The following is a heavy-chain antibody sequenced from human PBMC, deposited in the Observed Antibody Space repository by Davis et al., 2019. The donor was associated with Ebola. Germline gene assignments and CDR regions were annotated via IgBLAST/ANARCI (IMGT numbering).Heavy chain of an antibody. CDR1: GGTFSSYA. D-gene: IGHD1-26*01. Sequence: SVKVSCKASGGTFSSYAISWVRQAPGQGLEWMGGIIPIFGTANYAQKFQGRVTITADEYTSTAYMELSSLRSEDTAVYYCARCELKTPVWGATFAFDIWGQGTMVTVSS. CDR2: IIPIFGTA. CDR3: ARCELKTPVWGATFAFDI. V-gene: IGHV1-69*13. J-gene: IGHJ3*02.